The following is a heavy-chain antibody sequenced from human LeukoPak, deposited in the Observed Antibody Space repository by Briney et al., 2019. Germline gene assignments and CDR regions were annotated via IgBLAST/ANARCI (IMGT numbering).Heavy chain of an antibody. CDR2: INSEGSSA. V-gene: IGHV3-74*01. CDR3: ARDYSVSTVTTCGI. Sequence: PGESLRLSCAASGFTFSSYWMHWVRQAPGKGLVWVSRINSEGSSATYADSVKGRFTTSRDNAKNTLYLQMNSLRAEDTAVYYCARDYSVSTVTTCGIWGQGTLVTVSS. CDR1: GFTFSSYW. D-gene: IGHD4-17*01. J-gene: IGHJ4*02.